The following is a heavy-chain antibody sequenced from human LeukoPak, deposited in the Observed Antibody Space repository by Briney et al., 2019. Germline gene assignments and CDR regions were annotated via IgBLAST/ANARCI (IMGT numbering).Heavy chain of an antibody. J-gene: IGHJ5*02. D-gene: IGHD3-22*01. CDR2: INPNSGGT. CDR3: ARDPGDSSGYYYT. CDR1: GYTFTGYY. Sequence: ASVKVSCKASGYTFTGYYMHWVRQAPGQGLEWMGWINPNSGGTNYAQKLQGRVTMTTDTSTSTAYMELRSLRSDDTAVYYCARDPGDSSGYYYTWGQGTLVTVSS. V-gene: IGHV1-2*02.